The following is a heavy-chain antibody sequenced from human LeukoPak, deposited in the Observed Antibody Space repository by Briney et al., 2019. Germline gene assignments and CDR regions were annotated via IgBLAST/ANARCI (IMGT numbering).Heavy chain of an antibody. J-gene: IGHJ3*02. D-gene: IGHD1-14*01. CDR3: ATGSAYHGPAFDI. CDR2: IYHSGST. CDR1: GGSISSSSYY. Sequence: SSETLSLTCTVSGGSISSSSYYWGWIRQPPGKGLEWIGEIYHSGSTNYNPSLKSRVTISVDKSKNQFSLKLSSVTAADTAVYYCATGSAYHGPAFDIWGQGTMVTVSS. V-gene: IGHV4-39*07.